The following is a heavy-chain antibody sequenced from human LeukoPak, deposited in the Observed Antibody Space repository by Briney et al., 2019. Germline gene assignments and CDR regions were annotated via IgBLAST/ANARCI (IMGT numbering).Heavy chain of an antibody. D-gene: IGHD1-26*01. CDR1: GFTFSSYA. CDR3: AISGSFYFDY. CDR2: ISGSGGST. V-gene: IGHV3-23*01. J-gene: IGHJ4*02. Sequence: GGSLRLSCAASGFTFSSYAMSWVRQAPGKGMEWVSAISGSGGSTYYADSVKGRFTISRDNSKNTLYLQMNSLRAEDTAVYYCAISGSFYFDYWGQGTLVTVSS.